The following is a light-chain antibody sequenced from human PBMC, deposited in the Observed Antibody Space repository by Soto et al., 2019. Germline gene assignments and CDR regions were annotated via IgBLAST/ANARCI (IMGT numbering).Light chain of an antibody. CDR3: FSYRSSTTNV. V-gene: IGLV2-14*01. CDR1: NSDIGGYNF. J-gene: IGLJ1*01. Sequence: QSALTQPASVSGSPGQSITISCAASNSDIGGYNFVSWYQQHPGKAPKIIIFEVNKRPSGISNRFSGSKSGNTASLTISGLQAEDEADYYCFSYRSSTTNVFGSGTKLTVL. CDR2: EVN.